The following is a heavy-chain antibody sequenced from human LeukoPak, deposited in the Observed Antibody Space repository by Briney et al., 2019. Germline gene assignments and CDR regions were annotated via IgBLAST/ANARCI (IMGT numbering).Heavy chain of an antibody. D-gene: IGHD3-3*01. CDR2: ISSSSSSYI. V-gene: IGHV3-21*01. CDR1: GFTISSYE. Sequence: KPGGSLRLYCVASGFTISSYEMNWVRQAPGKGLEWVSSISSSSSSYIYYADSVKGRFTISRDNAKNSLYLQMNSLRAEDTAVYYCARGRSGYSSDYFDYWGQGTLVTVSS. J-gene: IGHJ4*02. CDR3: ARGRSGYSSDYFDY.